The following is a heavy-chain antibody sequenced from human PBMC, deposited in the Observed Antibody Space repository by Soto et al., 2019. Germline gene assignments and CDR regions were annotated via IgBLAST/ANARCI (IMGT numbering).Heavy chain of an antibody. CDR2: IYYSGST. CDR3: ASGYCSSTSCRINWFDP. J-gene: IGHJ5*02. D-gene: IGHD2-2*03. CDR1: GGSISSGGYY. Sequence: QVQLQESGPGLVKPSQTLSLTCTVSGGSISSGGYYWSWIRQHTGKGLEWIGYIYYSGSTYYNPSLKSRVTIPVDTSKNQFSLKLSSVTAADTAVYYCASGYCSSTSCRINWFDPWGQGTLVTVSS. V-gene: IGHV4-31*03.